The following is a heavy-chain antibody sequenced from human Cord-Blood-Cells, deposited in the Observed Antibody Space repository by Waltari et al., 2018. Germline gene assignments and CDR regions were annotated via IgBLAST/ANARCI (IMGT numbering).Heavy chain of an antibody. J-gene: IGHJ4*02. CDR1: GYTFTGYY. V-gene: IGHV1-2*02. D-gene: IGHD3-10*01. CDR2: INPNSGGT. CDR3: ARDYYGSGSYPPFDY. Sequence: QVQLVQSPPAAQKPGASVKVSCKASGYTFTGYYMPWVRQAPGQGLEWMGWINPNSGGTNYAQKFQGRVTMTRDTSISTAYMELSRLRSDDTAVYYCARDYYGSGSYPPFDYWGQGTLVTVSS.